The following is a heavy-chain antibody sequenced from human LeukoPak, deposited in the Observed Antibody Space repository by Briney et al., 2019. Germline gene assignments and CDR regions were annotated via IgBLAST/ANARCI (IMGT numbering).Heavy chain of an antibody. CDR2: IIPIFGTA. D-gene: IGHD1-26*01. J-gene: IGHJ4*02. CDR3: AREDSGSSAFDY. CDR1: GGTFSSYA. V-gene: IGHV1-69*05. Sequence: SVKVSCKASGGTFSSYAISWVRQAPGQGLEWMGGIIPIFGTANYAQKFQGRVTITTDESTSTAYMELSSLRSEDTAVYYCAREDSGSSAFDYWGQGTLVTVSS.